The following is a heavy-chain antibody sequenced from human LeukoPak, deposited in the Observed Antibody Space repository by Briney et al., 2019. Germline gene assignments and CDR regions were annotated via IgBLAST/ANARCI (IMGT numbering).Heavy chain of an antibody. CDR2: IYYSGST. CDR3: ANYGSGSYRFDP. Sequence: SETLSLTCTVSGGSISSGGYYWSWIRQHPGKGLEWIGYIYYSGSTYYNPSLRSRVTISVDTSKNQFSLKLSSVTAADTAVYYCANYGSGSYRFDPWGQGTLVTVSS. D-gene: IGHD3-10*01. J-gene: IGHJ5*02. CDR1: GGSISSGGYY. V-gene: IGHV4-31*03.